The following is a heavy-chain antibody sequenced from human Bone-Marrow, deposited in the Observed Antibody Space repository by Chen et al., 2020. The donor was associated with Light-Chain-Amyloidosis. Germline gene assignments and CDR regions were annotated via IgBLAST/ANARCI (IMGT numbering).Heavy chain of an antibody. CDR2: INLNRGAT. D-gene: IGHD1-1*01. CDR1: GYIFTGYY. Sequence: QVQLVQSGAEVNRTGASVKVSCKASGYIFTGYYIHWVRQAPGQGLEWMGWINLNRGATMYSQKIQGRVTMTRDTSISTAYMELSRLRSDDTAVYYCARDKVSTIGNFDYWGQGTLVTVSS. CDR3: ARDKVSTIGNFDY. V-gene: IGHV1-2*02. J-gene: IGHJ4*02.